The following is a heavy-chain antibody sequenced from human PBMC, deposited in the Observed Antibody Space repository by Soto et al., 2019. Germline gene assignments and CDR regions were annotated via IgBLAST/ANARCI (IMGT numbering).Heavy chain of an antibody. D-gene: IGHD3-10*01. J-gene: IGHJ3*01. CDR1: GFTFSRYW. CDR3: ARDAPGTDV. CDR2: INSDGTMT. Sequence: EVQLVESGGDFVQPGGSLKLSCAASGFTFSRYWMHWVRQAPGKGPEWVSRINSDGTMTTYADFVEGRFTISRDNANNMLYLERNSLRAEDTALYYCARDAPGTDVWGQGTMVTVSS. V-gene: IGHV3-74*03.